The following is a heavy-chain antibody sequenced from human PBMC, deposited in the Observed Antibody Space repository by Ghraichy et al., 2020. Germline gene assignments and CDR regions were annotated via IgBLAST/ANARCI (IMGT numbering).Heavy chain of an antibody. CDR2: INHSGST. D-gene: IGHD3-16*02. V-gene: IGHV4-34*01. Sequence: SQTLSLTCAVYGGSFSGYYWSWIRQPPGKGLEWIGEINHSGSTNYNPSLKSRVTISVDTSKNQFSLKLSSVTAADTAVYYCARVRYDYVWGSYRYTGSYLDYWGQGTLVTVSS. CDR1: GGSFSGYY. CDR3: ARVRYDYVWGSYRYTGSYLDY. J-gene: IGHJ4*02.